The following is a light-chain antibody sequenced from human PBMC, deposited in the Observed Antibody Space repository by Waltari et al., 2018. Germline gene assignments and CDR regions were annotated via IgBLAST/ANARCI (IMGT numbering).Light chain of an antibody. V-gene: IGLV2-14*03. CDR3: NSYTSTTTPV. CDR1: SSDIGGYNF. CDR2: DVS. J-gene: IGLJ3*02. Sequence: QSALTQPASVSGSLGQSITISCTGTSSDIGGYNFVSWYQQHPCLAPKLIIADVSMRPSGVLGRFSASKSGNPASLTISGLQAEDAADYYCNSYTSTTTPVFGGGTKVTVL.